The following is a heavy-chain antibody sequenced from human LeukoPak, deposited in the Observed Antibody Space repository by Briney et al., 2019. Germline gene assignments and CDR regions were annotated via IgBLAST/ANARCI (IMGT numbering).Heavy chain of an antibody. CDR1: GFMVGHKY. CDR3: ARGQTDLLRNYFDY. CDR2: IYAGGNT. V-gene: IGHV3-66*01. Sequence: GGSLRLSCAASGFMVGHKYMSWVRQAPGKGLEWLSIIYAGGNTYSADSVKGRFTISRDNSRNTVYLQMNNLRDDDTAVYYCARGQTDLLRNYFDYWGLGTPVTVSS. J-gene: IGHJ4*02.